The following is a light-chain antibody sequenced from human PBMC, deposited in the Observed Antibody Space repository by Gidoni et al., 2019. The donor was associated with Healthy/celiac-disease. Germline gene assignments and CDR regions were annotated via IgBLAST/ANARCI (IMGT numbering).Light chain of an antibody. CDR2: VNS. J-gene: IGLJ2*01. Sequence: QSVLTHPPSVSGTPGQRVTISCTGSSSNIGAGYDVHWYQHLPGTAPKLLTYVNSNRPSGVPDRFSGSKSCTSPSLAISGLQAEDEADYYCQSYASSLSGFVVFGGGTKLTVL. CDR3: QSYASSLSGFVV. V-gene: IGLV1-40*01. CDR1: SSNIGAGYD.